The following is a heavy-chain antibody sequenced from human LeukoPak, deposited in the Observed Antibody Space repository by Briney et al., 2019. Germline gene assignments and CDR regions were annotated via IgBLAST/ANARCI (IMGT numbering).Heavy chain of an antibody. CDR1: GGSISSYY. CDR2: IYYSGST. Sequence: PSETLSLTCTVSGGSISSYYWSWIRQPPGKGLEWIGYIYYSGSTNYNPSLKSRVTISVDTSKNQFSLKLSSVTAADTAVYYCAGGGYYGSGNDFRFDPWGQGTLVTVSS. V-gene: IGHV4-59*01. CDR3: AGGGYYGSGNDFRFDP. D-gene: IGHD3-10*01. J-gene: IGHJ5*02.